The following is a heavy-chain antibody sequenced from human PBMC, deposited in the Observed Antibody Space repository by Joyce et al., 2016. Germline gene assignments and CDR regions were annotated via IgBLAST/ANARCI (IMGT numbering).Heavy chain of an antibody. V-gene: IGHV5-51*01. Sequence: DVQLVQSGAEVKQPGESLKISCKGSGYSCINYWSGWMRQMPGKGLEWMGVVYPGESDTKYSPSFQGQVTSSADKSIRTAYLQWSSLKASDTAMYYCARRLRNYYDSSGYQGADYWGQGTLVTVSS. CDR2: VYPGESDT. D-gene: IGHD3-22*01. J-gene: IGHJ4*02. CDR3: ARRLRNYYDSSGYQGADY. CDR1: GYSCINYW.